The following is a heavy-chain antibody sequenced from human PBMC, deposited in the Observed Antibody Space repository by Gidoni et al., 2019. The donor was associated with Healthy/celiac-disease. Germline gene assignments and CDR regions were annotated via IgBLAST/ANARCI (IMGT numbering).Heavy chain of an antibody. CDR2: IYYSGST. D-gene: IGHD3-22*01. V-gene: IGHV4-31*03. CDR1: GGSISSGGYY. CDR3: ARDGYYDSSGYPGYFDY. Sequence: QVQLQESGPGLVKPSQTLSLTCTVSGGSISSGGYYWSWIRQHPGKGLEWIGYIYYSGSTYYNPSLKSRVTISVDTSKNQFSLKLSSVTAADTAVYYCARDGYYDSSGYPGYFDYWGQGTLVTVSS. J-gene: IGHJ4*02.